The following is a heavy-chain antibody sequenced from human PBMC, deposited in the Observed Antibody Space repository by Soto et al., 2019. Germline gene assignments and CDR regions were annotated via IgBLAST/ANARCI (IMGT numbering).Heavy chain of an antibody. D-gene: IGHD1-26*01. V-gene: IGHV3-23*04. CDR1: GFTFSTYA. J-gene: IGHJ4*02. CDR3: AKGVGAKRYCFDY. Sequence: EVQLVESGGGLVQPGGSLRLSCAASGFTFSTYAMTWVRQAPGKGLEWVSGISGSGGSTYHADSVKGRFTISRDSSKNTVYLQMNSLRAEDTAVYYCAKGVGAKRYCFDYWGQGTLVTVSS. CDR2: ISGSGGST.